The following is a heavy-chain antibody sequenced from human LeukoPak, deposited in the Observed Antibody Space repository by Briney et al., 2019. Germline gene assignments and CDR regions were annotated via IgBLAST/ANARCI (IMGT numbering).Heavy chain of an antibody. CDR2: IYHSGST. J-gene: IGHJ4*02. CDR1: GYSISSGYY. CDR3: ARDRGSRSSGWYVD. Sequence: SETLSLTCAVSGYSISSGYYWGWIRQPPGKGLEWIGSIYHSGSTYYNPSLKSRVTISVDTSKNQFSLKLSSVTAADTAVYYRARDRGSRSSGWYVDWGQGTLVTVSS. D-gene: IGHD6-19*01. V-gene: IGHV4-38-2*02.